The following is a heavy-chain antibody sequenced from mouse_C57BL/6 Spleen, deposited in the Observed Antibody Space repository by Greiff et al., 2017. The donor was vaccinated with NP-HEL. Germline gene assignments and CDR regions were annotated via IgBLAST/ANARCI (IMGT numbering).Heavy chain of an antibody. V-gene: IGHV1-4*01. CDR1: GYTFTSYT. Sequence: VKLMESGAELARPGASVKMSCKASGYTFTSYTMHWVKQRPGQGLEWIGYINPSSGYTKYNQKFKDKATLTADKSSSTAYMQLSSLTSEDSAVYYCARGNGSSYRAMDYWGQGTSVTVSS. J-gene: IGHJ4*01. D-gene: IGHD1-1*01. CDR3: ARGNGSSYRAMDY. CDR2: INPSSGYT.